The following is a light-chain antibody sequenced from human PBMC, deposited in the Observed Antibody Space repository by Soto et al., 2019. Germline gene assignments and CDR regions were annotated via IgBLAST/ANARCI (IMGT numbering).Light chain of an antibody. CDR2: SNN. V-gene: IGLV1-44*01. CDR3: AAWDDSLNGGV. J-gene: IGLJ3*02. Sequence: QSVLTQPPSASVTPGQRVTISCSGSSSNIGSNTVNWYQQLPGTAPKLLIYSNNQRPSGVPDRFSGSKSGTSASLAISGLQSEDEDAYYCAAWDDSLNGGVFGGGTKLNVL. CDR1: SSNIGSNT.